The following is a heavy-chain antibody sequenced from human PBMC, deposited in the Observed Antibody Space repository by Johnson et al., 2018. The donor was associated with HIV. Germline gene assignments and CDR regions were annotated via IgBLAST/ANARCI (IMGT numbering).Heavy chain of an antibody. J-gene: IGHJ3*02. Sequence: VQLVESGGGLVQPGGSLRLSCAASGFTFSSYWMSWVRQAPGKGLEWVANIKQDGSEKYYVDSVKGRFTISRDNAKNSLYLQMNRLRVEDTAVYYCARDSERAGVGGDAFDIWGQGTMVTVSS. CDR3: ARDSERAGVGGDAFDI. D-gene: IGHD3-16*01. V-gene: IGHV3-7*01. CDR1: GFTFSSYW. CDR2: IKQDGSEK.